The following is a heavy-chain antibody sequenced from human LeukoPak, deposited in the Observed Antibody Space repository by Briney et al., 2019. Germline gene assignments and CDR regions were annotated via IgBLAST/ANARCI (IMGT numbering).Heavy chain of an antibody. D-gene: IGHD6-19*01. CDR1: GGSISSYY. CDR2: IYYSGST. J-gene: IGHJ4*02. CDR3: ARDRRYSTGWYIDY. Sequence: SETLSLTCTVSGGSISSYYWSWIRQPPGKGLEWIGYIYYSGSTNYNPSLKSRVTISVDMSKNQFSLKLRSVTAADTAVYYCARDRRYSTGWYIDYWGQGTLVTVSS. V-gene: IGHV4-59*01.